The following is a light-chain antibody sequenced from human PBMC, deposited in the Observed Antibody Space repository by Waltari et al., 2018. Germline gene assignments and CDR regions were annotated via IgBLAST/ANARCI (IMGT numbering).Light chain of an antibody. V-gene: IGKV4-1*01. CDR1: QSVLYSSNNKNY. CDR3: QQYYSIPPT. Sequence: DIVMTQSPDTLAVSMGERATINCNSRQSVLYSSNNKNYLAWYQQKPGQPPKLLIYWASTRESGVPDRFSGSGSGTDFTLTISSLQAEDVAVYYCQQYYSIPPTFGQGTKVEIK. CDR2: WAS. J-gene: IGKJ1*01.